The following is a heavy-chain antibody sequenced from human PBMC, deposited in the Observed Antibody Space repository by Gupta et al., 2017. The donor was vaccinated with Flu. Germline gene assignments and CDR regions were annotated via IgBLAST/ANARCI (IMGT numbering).Heavy chain of an antibody. CDR3: ARDNGYSQFEY. CDR1: FTFGRSW. CDR2: IKEDGSGK. J-gene: IGHJ4*03. Sequence: FTFGRSWMKWVREAPGKGVEWGAKIKEDGSGKNEVDSVKGRLTMSRDNAKNSLYLQMNRMRVEDTAVYYCARDNGYSQFEYWGKVTLVTVS. D-gene: IGHD5-18*01. V-gene: IGHV3-7*01.